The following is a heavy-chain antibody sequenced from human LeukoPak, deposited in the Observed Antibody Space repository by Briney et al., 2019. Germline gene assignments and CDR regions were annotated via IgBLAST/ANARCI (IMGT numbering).Heavy chain of an antibody. CDR1: GFTFSSYA. Sequence: GGSLRLSCAASGFTFSSYAMSWVRQAPGKGLQWVSAISGSGASTYYADSVKGRFTISRDNSKSTLYLQMNSLRAEATAVYYCARPPFSSSWYYFDYWGQGALVTVSS. V-gene: IGHV3-23*01. CDR2: ISGSGAST. CDR3: ARPPFSSSWYYFDY. D-gene: IGHD6-13*01. J-gene: IGHJ4*02.